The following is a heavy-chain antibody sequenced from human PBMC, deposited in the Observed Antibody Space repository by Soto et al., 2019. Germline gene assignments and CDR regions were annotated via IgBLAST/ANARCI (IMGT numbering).Heavy chain of an antibody. V-gene: IGHV4-39*01. Sequence: QLQLQGSGPGLVKPSETLSLTCTVSGGSISSSSYYWGWIRQPPGKGLEWIGSFYYSGSTYYNPSLQRRVTISVDTSNNPFSLKLTSVTAADTAVLYCLGGWLLHAFDIWGQGTMVTDSS. J-gene: IGHJ3*02. CDR1: GGSISSSSYY. D-gene: IGHD2-15*01. CDR2: FYYSGST. CDR3: LGGWLLHAFDI.